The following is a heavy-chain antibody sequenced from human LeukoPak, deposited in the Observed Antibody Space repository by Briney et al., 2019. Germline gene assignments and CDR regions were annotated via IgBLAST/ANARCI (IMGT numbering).Heavy chain of an antibody. CDR1: GGSIITTNW. CDR2: VHLNGAT. Sequence: SGTLSPTCGVSGGSIITTNWWSWVSQPPGKGLEWIGEVHLNGATNYNPSLESRVSMSIDKSKNQLSLKLSSVTAADTATYYCTRESGAFSPFGFWGQGTLVTVSS. V-gene: IGHV4-4*02. J-gene: IGHJ4*02. CDR3: TRESGAFSPFGF. D-gene: IGHD1-26*01.